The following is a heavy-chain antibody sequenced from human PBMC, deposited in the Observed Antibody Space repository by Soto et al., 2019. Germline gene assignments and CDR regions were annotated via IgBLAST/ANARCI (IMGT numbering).Heavy chain of an antibody. CDR3: AAEGRGKKAGYNGLVCLGY. CDR1: GSRFSNYV. J-gene: IGHJ4*02. V-gene: IGHV1-69*06. Sequence: SVKVSCKVSGSRFSNYVISWVRQAPGHGLEWLGRFIPIFISTKYAQSFQGRVTITADKSTSTASLDLSSLRSDDTAAYYCAAEGRGKKAGYNGLVCLGYWVQGTLVTVSS. CDR2: FIPIFIST. D-gene: IGHD5-12*01.